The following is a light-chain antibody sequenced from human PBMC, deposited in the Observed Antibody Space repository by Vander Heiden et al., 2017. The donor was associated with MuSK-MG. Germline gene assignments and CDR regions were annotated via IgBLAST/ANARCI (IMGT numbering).Light chain of an antibody. CDR1: NSNIGAGYD. J-gene: IGLJ3*02. V-gene: IGLV1-40*01. Sequence: QSVLAQPPSVSGAPGQRVTISCTGTNSNIGAGYDVHWYQQFPGKAPKLLIYGNTNRPSGVPDRFSASKSDTSAYLAISGLQADDEADDYCQYSDTALSGALFGGGTKLTVL. CDR2: GNT. CDR3: QYSDTALSGAL.